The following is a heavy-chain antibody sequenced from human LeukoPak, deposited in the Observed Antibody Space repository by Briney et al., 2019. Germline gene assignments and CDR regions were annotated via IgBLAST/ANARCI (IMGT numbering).Heavy chain of an antibody. J-gene: IGHJ4*02. CDR2: ISGSGGST. Sequence: PGGSLRLSRAASGFTFSSYAMSWVRQAPGKGLEWVSAISGSGGSTYYADSAKGRFTISRDNSKNTLYLQMNSLRAEDTAVYYCARDGMYYYDSSGYLYYWGQGTLVTVSS. D-gene: IGHD3-22*01. CDR1: GFTFSSYA. CDR3: ARDGMYYYDSSGYLYY. V-gene: IGHV3-23*01.